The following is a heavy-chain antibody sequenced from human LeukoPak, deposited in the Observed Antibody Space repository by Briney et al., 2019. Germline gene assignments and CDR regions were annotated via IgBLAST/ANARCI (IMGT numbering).Heavy chain of an antibody. J-gene: IGHJ4*02. CDR2: IYSGTNT. Sequence: GGSLRLSCAVSGFXVSSNYISWVRQAPGKGLEWVSVIYSGTNTYYADSVKGRFIISRDDPKNMLHLQMNSLRAEDTAVYYCARVASGTLDYWAREPWSPSPQ. V-gene: IGHV3-53*01. CDR3: ARVASGTLDY. D-gene: IGHD6-25*01. CDR1: GFXVSSNY.